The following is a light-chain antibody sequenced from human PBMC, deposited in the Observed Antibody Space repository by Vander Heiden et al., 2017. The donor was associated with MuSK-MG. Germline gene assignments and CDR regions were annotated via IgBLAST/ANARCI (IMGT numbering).Light chain of an antibody. J-gene: IGKJ1*01. CDR3: QQYGSSPRT. CDR2: GAS. V-gene: IGKV3-20*01. CDR1: QSVSSSY. Sequence: EIVLTQSPGTLSLSPGERATLSCRASQSVSSSYLAWYQQKPGQAPRLLIYGASSRATGIPDRFSGSGSGTDFTLTISRLEPEDFAVYYCQQYGSSPRTFRQETNVEIK.